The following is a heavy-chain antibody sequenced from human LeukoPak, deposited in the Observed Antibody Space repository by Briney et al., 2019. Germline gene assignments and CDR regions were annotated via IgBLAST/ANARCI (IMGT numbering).Heavy chain of an antibody. D-gene: IGHD3-22*01. J-gene: IGHJ4*02. Sequence: GGSLRLSCAVAGITLSNYGMSWLRQAPGKGLEWVAGISGSGGGTNYADSVKGRFTISRDNPRNTLYLQMNSLRAEDTAVYYCAKALAPYDSSPPPGYWGQGTLVTVSS. V-gene: IGHV3-23*01. CDR3: AKALAPYDSSPPPGY. CDR1: GITLSNYG. CDR2: ISGSGGGT.